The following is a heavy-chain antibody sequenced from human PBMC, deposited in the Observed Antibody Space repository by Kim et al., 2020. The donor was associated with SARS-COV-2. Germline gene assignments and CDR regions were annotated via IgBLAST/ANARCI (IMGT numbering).Heavy chain of an antibody. J-gene: IGHJ6*02. V-gene: IGHV3-53*04. D-gene: IGHD6-13*01. Sequence: GGSLRLSCAASGFTVSSNYMSWVRQAPGKGLEWVSVIYSGGSTYYADSVKGRFTISRHNSKNTLYLQMNSLRAEDTAVYYCARISSWSYYYYGMDVWGQGTTVTVSS. CDR2: IYSGGST. CDR3: ARISSWSYYYYGMDV. CDR1: GFTVSSNY.